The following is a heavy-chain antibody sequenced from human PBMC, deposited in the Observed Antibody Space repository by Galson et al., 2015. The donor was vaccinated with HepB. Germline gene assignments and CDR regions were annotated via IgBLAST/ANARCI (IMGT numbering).Heavy chain of an antibody. D-gene: IGHD2-2*01. CDR3: ASLEVPAASPDGFDI. CDR2: ISTGGSTI. J-gene: IGHJ3*02. V-gene: IGHV3-48*03. Sequence: SLRLSCAVSGFTFSSYEMNWVRQAPGKGLEWVSFISTGGSTIYYADAVKGRFTISRDNAQNSLFLQMNSLRAEDTALYYCASLEVPAASPDGFDIWGQGTMVTVSA. CDR1: GFTFSSYE.